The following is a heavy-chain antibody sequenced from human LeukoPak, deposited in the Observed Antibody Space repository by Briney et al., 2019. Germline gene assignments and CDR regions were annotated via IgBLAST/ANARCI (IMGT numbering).Heavy chain of an antibody. V-gene: IGHV3-53*01. CDR3: AKDGESGDDAFDI. Sequence: GGSLRLSCAASGFTVSSNYMSWVRQAPGKGLEWVSVIYSGGSTYYADSVKGRFTISRDNSKNTLYLQMNSLRAEDTAVYYCAKDGESGDDAFDIWGQGTMVTVSS. CDR2: IYSGGST. CDR1: GFTVSSNY. J-gene: IGHJ3*02. D-gene: IGHD3-10*01.